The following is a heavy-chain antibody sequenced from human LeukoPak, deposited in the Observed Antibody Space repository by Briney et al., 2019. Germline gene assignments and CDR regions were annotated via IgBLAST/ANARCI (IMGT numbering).Heavy chain of an antibody. Sequence: GASVKVSCKASGYTFTSYYMHWVRQAPGQGLEWMGIINPSGGSTSYAQKFQGRVTMTRDTSTSTVYMELSSLRSEDTAVYYCARVATAAAGTAAHRDWGQGTLVTVSS. J-gene: IGHJ4*02. D-gene: IGHD6-13*01. V-gene: IGHV1-46*01. CDR2: INPSGGST. CDR1: GYTFTSYY. CDR3: ARVATAAAGTAAHRD.